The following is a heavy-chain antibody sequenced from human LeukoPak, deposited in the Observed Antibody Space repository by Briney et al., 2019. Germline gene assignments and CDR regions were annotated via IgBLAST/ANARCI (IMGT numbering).Heavy chain of an antibody. J-gene: IGHJ4*02. CDR1: GFTFSSYA. V-gene: IGHV3-30-3*01. CDR3: ARDSSGWYFDY. CDR2: ISCDGSNK. D-gene: IGHD6-19*01. Sequence: PGRSLRLSCAASGFTFSSYAMHWVRQAPGKGLEWVAVISCDGSNKYYADSVKGRFTISRDNSKNTLYLQMNSLRAEDTAVYYCARDSSGWYFDYWGQGTLVTVSS.